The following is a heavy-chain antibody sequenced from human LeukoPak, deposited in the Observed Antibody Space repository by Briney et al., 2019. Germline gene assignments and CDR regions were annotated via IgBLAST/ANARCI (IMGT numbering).Heavy chain of an antibody. CDR1: GFTFSSYW. J-gene: IGHJ4*02. Sequence: GSLRLSCAASGFTFSSYWMSWVRQAPGKGLEWVANIKHDGSEKYYVDSVKGRFTISRDNAKNSLYLQMNSLRVEDTAVYYCARRVAFGEYFEYWGQGTLVTVSS. D-gene: IGHD3-10*01. CDR2: IKHDGSEK. CDR3: ARRVAFGEYFEY. V-gene: IGHV3-7*03.